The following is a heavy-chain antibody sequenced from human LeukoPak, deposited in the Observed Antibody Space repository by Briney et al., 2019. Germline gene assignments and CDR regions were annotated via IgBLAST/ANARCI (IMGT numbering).Heavy chain of an antibody. CDR3: ARVVQGGAFDI. J-gene: IGHJ3*02. CDR2: INPSGGST. Sequence: GASVKVSCKASGYTFTGYYMHWVRQAPGQGLEWMGIINPSGGSTSYAQKFQGRVTMTRDTSTSTVYMELSSLRSEDTAVYYCARVVQGGAFDIWGQGTMVTVSS. CDR1: GYTFTGYY. V-gene: IGHV1-46*01. D-gene: IGHD3-10*02.